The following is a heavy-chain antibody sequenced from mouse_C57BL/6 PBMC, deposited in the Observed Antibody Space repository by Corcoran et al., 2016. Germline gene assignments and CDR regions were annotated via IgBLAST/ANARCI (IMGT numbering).Heavy chain of an antibody. CDR2: IFPGSGST. V-gene: IGHV1-75*01. CDR3: ARDYGRRTWFAY. Sequence: QVQLQQSGPELVKPGASVQISCKASGYTFTDYYINWVKQRPGQGLGWIGWIFPGSGSTYYNEKFKGKPTLTVDKSSSTAYMLLSSLTSEDSAVYFCARDYGRRTWFAYWGQGTLVTVSA. CDR1: GYTFTDYY. J-gene: IGHJ3*01. D-gene: IGHD1-1*02.